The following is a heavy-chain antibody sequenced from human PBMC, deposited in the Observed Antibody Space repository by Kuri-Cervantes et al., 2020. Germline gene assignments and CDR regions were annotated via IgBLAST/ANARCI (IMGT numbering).Heavy chain of an antibody. CDR1: GYTFTSFG. Sequence: ASVKVSCKASGYTFTSFGISWVRQAPGQGLEWMGWISAHNGNTNYAQKLQGRVTMTTDTSTSTAYMELRSLRSDDTAVYYCARVTDYYDSSGYQKDFDYWGQGTLVTVSS. V-gene: IGHV1-18*01. J-gene: IGHJ4*02. CDR3: ARVTDYYDSSGYQKDFDY. D-gene: IGHD3-22*01. CDR2: ISAHNGNT.